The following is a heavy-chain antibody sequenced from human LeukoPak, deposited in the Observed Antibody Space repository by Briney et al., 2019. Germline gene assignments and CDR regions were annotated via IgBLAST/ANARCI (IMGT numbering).Heavy chain of an antibody. D-gene: IGHD5-18*01. CDR3: VSPRGFSYGYFDY. CDR1: GGSISSSSAY. J-gene: IGHJ4*02. V-gene: IGHV4-39*01. Sequence: SEALSLTCTVSGGSISSSSAYWGWSRQPPGMGLEWIGSIYYSKNTYYNPSLKSRVTISADTSKNQFSLTLGSVSATDTAVYYCVSPRGFSYGYFDYWGQGTLVTVSS. CDR2: IYYSKNT.